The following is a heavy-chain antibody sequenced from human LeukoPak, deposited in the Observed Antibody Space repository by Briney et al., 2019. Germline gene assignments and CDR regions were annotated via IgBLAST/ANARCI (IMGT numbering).Heavy chain of an antibody. CDR1: GFTFTNNW. CDR3: ATLDPGPGSGYMDV. V-gene: IGHV3-7*01. Sequence: QPGGSLRLSCAASGFTFTNNWMTWVRQAPGEGLEWVANIKPDDSEIYYLDSVKGRFTISRDNAKNSVYLQMSSLRVEDTAVYYCATLDPGPGSGYMDVWGKGTTVTVSS. J-gene: IGHJ6*03. CDR2: IKPDDSEI.